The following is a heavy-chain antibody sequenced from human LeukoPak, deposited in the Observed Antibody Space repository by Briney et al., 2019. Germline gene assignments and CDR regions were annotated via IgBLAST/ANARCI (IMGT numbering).Heavy chain of an antibody. CDR2: ISAYNGNT. D-gene: IGHD3-10*01. V-gene: IGHV1-18*01. CDR1: GYTFTSYG. J-gene: IGHJ4*02. Sequence: ASVKVSCKASGYTFTSYGISWVRQAPGQGLEWMGWISAYNGNTNYAQKLQGRVTMTTDTSTSTTYMEMRSLRSDDAAVYYCARDHMVRGVSPVGVGYWGQGTLVTVSS. CDR3: ARDHMVRGVSPVGVGY.